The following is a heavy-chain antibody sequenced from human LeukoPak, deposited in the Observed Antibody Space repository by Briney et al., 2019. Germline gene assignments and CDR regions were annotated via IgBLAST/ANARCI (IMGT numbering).Heavy chain of an antibody. J-gene: IGHJ4*02. CDR2: IYHSGST. V-gene: IGHV4-30-2*01. CDR3: ARESGYSGYDYFDY. Sequence: SETLSLTCAVSGGSISSGGYSWSWIRQPPGKGLEWIGYIYHSGSTYYNPSLKSRPTISVDGSKNQFSLKLSSVTAADTAVYYCARESGYSGYDYFDYWGQGTLVTVSS. D-gene: IGHD5-12*01. CDR1: GGSISSGGYS.